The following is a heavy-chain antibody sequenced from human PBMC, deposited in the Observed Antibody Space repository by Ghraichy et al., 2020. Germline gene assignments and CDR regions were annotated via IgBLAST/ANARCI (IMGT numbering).Heavy chain of an antibody. CDR1: GFTVSSNY. CDR3: ARDRTMVRGPRDEPYGMDV. J-gene: IGHJ6*02. V-gene: IGHV3-66*01. CDR2: IYSGGST. D-gene: IGHD3-10*01. Sequence: GSPRLSCAASGFTVSSNYMSWVRQAPGKGLEWGSVIYSGGSTYYADSVKGRFTISRDNSKNTLYLQMNSLRAEDTAVYYCARDRTMVRGPRDEPYGMDVWGQGTTVTVSS.